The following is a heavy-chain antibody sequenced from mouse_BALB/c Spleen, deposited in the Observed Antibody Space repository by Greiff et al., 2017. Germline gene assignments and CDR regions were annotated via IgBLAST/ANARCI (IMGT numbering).Heavy chain of an antibody. CDR2: ISYDGSN. Sequence: EVQLQQSGPGLVKPSQSLSLTCSVTGYSITSGYYWNWIRQFPGNKLEWMGYISYDGSNNYNPSLKNRISITRDTSKNQFFLKLNSVTTEDTATYYCASGTTVVGDYWGQGTTLTVSS. J-gene: IGHJ2*01. CDR1: GYSITSGYY. V-gene: IGHV3-6*02. D-gene: IGHD1-1*01. CDR3: ASGTTVVGDY.